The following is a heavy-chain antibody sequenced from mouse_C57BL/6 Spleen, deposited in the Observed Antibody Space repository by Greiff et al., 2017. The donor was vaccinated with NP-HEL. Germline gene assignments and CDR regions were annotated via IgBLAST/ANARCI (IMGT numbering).Heavy chain of an antibody. J-gene: IGHJ2*01. Sequence: QVQLQQPGAELVKPGASVKLSCKASGYTFTSYWMQWVKQRPGQGLEWIGEIDPSDSYTNYNQKFKGKATLTVYNSSSTASMQLSSLTSEDSAVDYCARGRGTGDYWGQGTTLTVSS. CDR2: IDPSDSYT. CDR1: GYTFTSYW. D-gene: IGHD3-3*01. CDR3: ARGRGTGDY. V-gene: IGHV1-50*01.